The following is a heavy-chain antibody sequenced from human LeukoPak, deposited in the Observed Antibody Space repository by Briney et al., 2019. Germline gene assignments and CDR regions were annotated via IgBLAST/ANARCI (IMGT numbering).Heavy chain of an antibody. CDR3: ASTTYYYDSSGYYYRETFDY. Sequence: PSETLSLTCTVSGGSISSYYWTWIRQPPGKGLEWIRYIYYSGSTNYNPSLKSRVTISVDTSKNQFSLKLSSVTAADTAVYYCASTTYYYDSSGYYYRETFDYWGQGTLVTVSS. V-gene: IGHV4-59*01. CDR2: IYYSGST. D-gene: IGHD3-22*01. J-gene: IGHJ4*02. CDR1: GGSISSYY.